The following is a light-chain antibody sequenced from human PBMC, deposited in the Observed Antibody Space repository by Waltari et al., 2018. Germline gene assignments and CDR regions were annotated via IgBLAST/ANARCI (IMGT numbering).Light chain of an antibody. CDR2: QDT. CDR3: QALGRTAWV. J-gene: IGLJ3*02. CDR1: TLENKY. V-gene: IGLV3-1*01. Sequence: SFELTEPPSVSVSPGQSASITCSGDTLENKYASWYQQKPGQYPLLVIYQDTNRPSGIPERFSSSKSGETATLTISGTKAMDEADHYCQALGRTAWVFGGGTRLTVL.